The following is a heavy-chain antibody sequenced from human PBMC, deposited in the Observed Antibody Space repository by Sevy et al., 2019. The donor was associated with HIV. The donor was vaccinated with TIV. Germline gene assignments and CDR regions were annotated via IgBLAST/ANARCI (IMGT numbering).Heavy chain of an antibody. CDR2: ISGSGGST. CDR1: GFTFSSYA. V-gene: IGHV3-23*01. D-gene: IGHD3-22*01. J-gene: IGHJ6*02. Sequence: GGSLRLSCAASGFTFSSYAMSWVRQAPGKGLEWVSSISGSGGSTYYADSVKGRFTISRDNSKNTLYLQMNSLRAEDTAVYYCAKESYDSSGYYYGMDVWGHGTTVTVSS. CDR3: AKESYDSSGYYYGMDV.